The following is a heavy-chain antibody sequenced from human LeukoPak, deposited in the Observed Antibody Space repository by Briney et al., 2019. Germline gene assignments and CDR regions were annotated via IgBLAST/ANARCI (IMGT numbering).Heavy chain of an antibody. CDR3: AKVSGRVKYYFDY. J-gene: IGHJ4*02. V-gene: IGHV3-9*01. CDR2: ISWNSGSI. CDR1: GSTFDDYA. Sequence: GGSLRLSCAASGSTFDDYAMHWVRQAPGKGLEWVSGISWNSGSIGYADSVKGRFTISRDNAKNSLYLQMNSLRAEDTALYYCAKVSGRVKYYFDYWGQGTLVTVSS. D-gene: IGHD2-8*01.